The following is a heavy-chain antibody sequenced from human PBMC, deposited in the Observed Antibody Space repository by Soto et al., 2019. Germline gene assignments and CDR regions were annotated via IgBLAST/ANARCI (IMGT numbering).Heavy chain of an antibody. CDR1: GFTFDDYA. J-gene: IGHJ3*01. V-gene: IGHV3-9*01. CDR2: ISWNSGII. CDR3: TIEMEWRGIQLNPAFGV. Sequence: EMQLVESGGGLVQPGRSLRLSCAASGFTFDDYAMHWVRQPPGKGLEWVAGISWNSGIIQYADSVKGRFTISRDSAKNPLFSQMNSLKPADTALYYCTIEMEWRGIQLNPAFGVWGQGTMVSFSS. D-gene: IGHD3-3*01.